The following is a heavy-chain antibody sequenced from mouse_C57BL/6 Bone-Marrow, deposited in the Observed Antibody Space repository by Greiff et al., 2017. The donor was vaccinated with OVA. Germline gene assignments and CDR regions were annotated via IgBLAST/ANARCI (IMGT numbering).Heavy chain of an antibody. V-gene: IGHV1-81*01. CDR2: IYPRSGNT. Sequence: VQVVESGAELARPGASVKLSCKASGYTFTSYGISWVKQRTGQGLEWIGEIYPRSGNTYYNEKFKGKATLTADKSSSTAYMELRSLTSEDSAVYFCARGSNYFDYWGQGTTLTVSS. J-gene: IGHJ2*01. CDR1: GYTFTSYG. CDR3: ARGSNYFDY.